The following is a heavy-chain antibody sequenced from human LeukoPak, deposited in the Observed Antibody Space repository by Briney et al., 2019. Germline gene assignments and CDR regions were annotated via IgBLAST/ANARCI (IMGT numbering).Heavy chain of an antibody. V-gene: IGHV1-8*03. Sequence: ASVKVSCKASGHTFTSLDINWVRQATGPGLEWMGWMNPKSGYTGSAQQFQGRVTFTRSTSISTAYMELSSLRSEDTAVYYCVRVDGSPDFWGQGTLITVSS. D-gene: IGHD3-22*01. CDR2: MNPKSGYT. CDR1: GHTFTSLD. CDR3: VRVDGSPDF. J-gene: IGHJ4*02.